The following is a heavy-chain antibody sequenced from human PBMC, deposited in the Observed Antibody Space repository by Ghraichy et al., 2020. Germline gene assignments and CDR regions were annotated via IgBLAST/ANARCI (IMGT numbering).Heavy chain of an antibody. CDR1: GFTFSNAW. Sequence: LSLTCAASGFTFSNAWMTWVRQAPGKGLEWVGRIKSKTDGGTTDYAAPMKGRFTISRDDSKNTLYLQMNSLKTEDTAVYYCSTVCGDYACFDYWGQGALVTVSS. CDR2: IKSKTDGGTT. D-gene: IGHD2-21*02. CDR3: STVCGDYACFDY. V-gene: IGHV3-15*01. J-gene: IGHJ4*02.